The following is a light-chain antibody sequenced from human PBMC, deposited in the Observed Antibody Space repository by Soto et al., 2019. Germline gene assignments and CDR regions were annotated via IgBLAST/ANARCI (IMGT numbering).Light chain of an antibody. CDR1: SRDFGGHNF. J-gene: IGLJ2*01. V-gene: IGLV2-8*01. Sequence: QSVLTQPPSASGSPGPSVTISCTGTSRDFGGHNFVSWYQQHPGKAPKFLIYEVTKRPSGVPDRFSGSKSGITASLTVSGLQADDEAYYYCSAYAGNNNPVIFGGGTKVTVL. CDR3: SAYAGNNNPVI. CDR2: EVT.